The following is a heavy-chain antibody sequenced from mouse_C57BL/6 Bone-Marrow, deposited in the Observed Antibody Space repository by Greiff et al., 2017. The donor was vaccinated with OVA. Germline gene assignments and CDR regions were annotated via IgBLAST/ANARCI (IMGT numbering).Heavy chain of an antibody. Sequence: EVQLMESGGGLVKPGGSLKLSCAASGFTFSSYAMSWVRQTPEKRLEWVATISDGGGYTYYPDNVKGRFTISRDNAKNTLYLQISQLKSEDAAMYYCARASIYYDYGGFAYWGQGTLVTVSA. V-gene: IGHV5-4*01. J-gene: IGHJ3*01. D-gene: IGHD2-4*01. CDR2: ISDGGGYT. CDR3: ARASIYYDYGGFAY. CDR1: GFTFSSYA.